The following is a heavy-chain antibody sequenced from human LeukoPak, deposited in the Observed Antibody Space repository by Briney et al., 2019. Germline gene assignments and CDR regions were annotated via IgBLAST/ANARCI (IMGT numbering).Heavy chain of an antibody. Sequence: SETLSLTCTVSGDSISTYYWNWIRQPPGKGLEWIGYISYSGSTNYNPSLKSRVTILLDTSKNQFSLRLNSMTAADTAVYYCARATGDGGGASDIWGQGTMVTVSS. V-gene: IGHV4-59*01. D-gene: IGHD3-16*01. CDR3: ARATGDGGGASDI. J-gene: IGHJ3*02. CDR2: ISYSGST. CDR1: GDSISTYY.